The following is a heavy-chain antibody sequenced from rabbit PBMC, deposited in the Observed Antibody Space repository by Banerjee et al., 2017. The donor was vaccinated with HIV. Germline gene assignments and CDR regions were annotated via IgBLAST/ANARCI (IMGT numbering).Heavy chain of an antibody. Sequence: QSLEESGGDLVKPGASLTLTCTASGIDFSSYYYMCWVRQAPGKGLEWIGCISTGDGHTYYASWANGRFTISKASSTTVTLQMTSLTGADTATYFCAREGVGYTFDLELWGQGTLVTVS. D-gene: IGHD3-1*01. J-gene: IGHJ4*01. CDR2: ISTGDGHT. V-gene: IGHV1S40*01. CDR1: GIDFSSYYY. CDR3: AREGVGYTFDLEL.